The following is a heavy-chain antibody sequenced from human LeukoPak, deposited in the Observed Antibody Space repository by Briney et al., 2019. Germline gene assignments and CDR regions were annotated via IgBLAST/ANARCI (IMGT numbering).Heavy chain of an antibody. CDR2: ISGSSSYI. CDR3: ATGSSNVAARNNWFDP. D-gene: IGHD6-6*01. Sequence: GGSLRLSCAASGFTFSGYDMNWVRQAPGKGLEWVSSISGSSSYIYYADSLKGRFTISRDNAKKSVYLQMNSLRAGDTAVYYCATGSSNVAARNNWFDPWGQGTLVTVSS. V-gene: IGHV3-21*01. CDR1: GFTFSGYD. J-gene: IGHJ5*02.